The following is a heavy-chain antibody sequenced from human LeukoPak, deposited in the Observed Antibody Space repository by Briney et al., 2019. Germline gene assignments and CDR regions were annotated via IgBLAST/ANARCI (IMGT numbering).Heavy chain of an antibody. CDR1: GGSISSYY. CDR2: IYYSGST. CDR3: ARSDSSGYSIDY. Sequence: PSETLSLTCTVSGGSISSYYWSWIRQPPGQGLEWIGYIYYSGSTNYNPSLKSRVTISVDTSKIQFSLKLSSVTAADTAVYYCARSDSSGYSIDYWGQGTLVTVSS. D-gene: IGHD3-22*01. V-gene: IGHV4-59*01. J-gene: IGHJ4*02.